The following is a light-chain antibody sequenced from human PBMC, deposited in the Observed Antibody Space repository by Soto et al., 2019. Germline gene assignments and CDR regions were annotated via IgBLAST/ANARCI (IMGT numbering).Light chain of an antibody. Sequence: QSALTQPASVSGSPGQSITISCTGTSRDVGGYNYGSWHQQHPGKAPKVIITEVSNRPSGVSNRFSGSKSGNTASLTISGLQAEDEADYYCSSYISSSTFVVFGGGTKLTVL. CDR3: SSYISSSTFVV. V-gene: IGLV2-14*01. J-gene: IGLJ2*01. CDR2: EVS. CDR1: SRDVGGYNY.